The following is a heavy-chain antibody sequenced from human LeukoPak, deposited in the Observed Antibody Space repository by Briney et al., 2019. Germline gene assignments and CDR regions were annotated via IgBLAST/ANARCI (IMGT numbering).Heavy chain of an antibody. CDR2: IKQEGSQK. CDR1: AFTFSTYW. J-gene: IGHJ4*02. Sequence: GGSLRLPCAVSAFTFSTYWMSWVSPPQGRGREWVANIKQEGSQKYYVHSVKGRFTISRDNAKNSLYLQMNSLRAEDTAVYYCAREKSGSNAAFDYWGQGTLVTVSS. D-gene: IGHD1-26*01. CDR3: AREKSGSNAAFDY. V-gene: IGHV3-7*01.